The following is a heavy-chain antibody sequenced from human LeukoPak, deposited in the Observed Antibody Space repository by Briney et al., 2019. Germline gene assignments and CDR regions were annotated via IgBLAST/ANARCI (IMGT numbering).Heavy chain of an antibody. CDR3: SRESGAFSPFGY. D-gene: IGHD1-26*01. CDR2: ISLSGLT. CDR1: GGSISSTNW. V-gene: IGHV4-4*02. Sequence: SETLSLTCGVSGGSISSTNWYSWGRQPPGQGLEWIGEISLSGLTNYNPSLKSRVTMSLDKSKNLLSLTLTSVTAAVTAVYYCSRESGAFSPFGYWGQGTLVTVTS. J-gene: IGHJ4*02.